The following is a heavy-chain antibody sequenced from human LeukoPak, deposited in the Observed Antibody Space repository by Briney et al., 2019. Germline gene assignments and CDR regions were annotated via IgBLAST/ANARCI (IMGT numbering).Heavy chain of an antibody. CDR3: AKSLGGDYYYYGMDV. J-gene: IGHJ6*02. V-gene: IGHV3-23*01. Sequence: ETLSLTCTVSGYSISSGYYWGWIRQPPGKGLEWVSAISASGGSTYYADSVKGRFTISRDNSKNTLYLQMNTLRAEDTAVYYCAKSLGGDYYYYGMDVWGQGTTVTVSS. CDR2: ISASGGST. D-gene: IGHD4-17*01. CDR1: GYSISSGYY.